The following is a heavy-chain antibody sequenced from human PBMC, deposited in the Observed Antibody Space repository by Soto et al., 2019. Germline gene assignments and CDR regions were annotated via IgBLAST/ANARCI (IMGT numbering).Heavy chain of an antibody. CDR3: ARYCSSTSCYATWFDP. J-gene: IGHJ5*02. Sequence: QVQLVQSGAEVKKPGASVKVSCKASGYTFTSYGISWVRQAPGQGLEWMGWISAYNGNTNYAQKLQGRVTMTTDTSTSTAYMELRRLRSDDTAVYYCARYCSSTSCYATWFDPWGQGTLVTVSS. V-gene: IGHV1-18*01. CDR2: ISAYNGNT. D-gene: IGHD2-2*01. CDR1: GYTFTSYG.